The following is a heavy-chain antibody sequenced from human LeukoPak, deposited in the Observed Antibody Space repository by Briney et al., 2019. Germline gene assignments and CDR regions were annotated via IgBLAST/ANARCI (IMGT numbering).Heavy chain of an antibody. CDR1: VFTFSSYG. CDR2: TWYDGSNK. CDR3: ARVHWGNYYLNAFDI. D-gene: IGHD3-10*01. J-gene: IGHJ3*02. V-gene: IGHV3-33*01. Sequence: GGSLRLSCAASVFTFSSYGMHWVRQAPGKGLEWVAVTWYDGSNKYYADSVKGRFTISRDNHKNTLYLQMNSLRVEDTAVYYCARVHWGNYYLNAFDIWGQGTMVTVSS.